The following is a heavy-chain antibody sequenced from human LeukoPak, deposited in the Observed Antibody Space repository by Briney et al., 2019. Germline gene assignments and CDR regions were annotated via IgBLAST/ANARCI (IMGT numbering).Heavy chain of an antibody. CDR2: IYYSGST. V-gene: IGHV4-59*01. D-gene: IGHD3-10*01. Sequence: SETLSLTCTVSGGSISSYYWSWIRQPPGKGLEWIGYIYYSGSTNYNPSLKSRVTISVDTSKNQFSLKLSSVTAADTAVYYCARSITMVRGVPIGSKFDPWGQGTLVTVSS. J-gene: IGHJ5*02. CDR1: GGSISSYY. CDR3: ARSITMVRGVPIGSKFDP.